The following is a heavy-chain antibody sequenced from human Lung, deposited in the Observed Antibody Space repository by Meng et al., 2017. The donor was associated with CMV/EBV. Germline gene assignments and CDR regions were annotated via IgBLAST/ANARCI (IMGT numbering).Heavy chain of an antibody. CDR3: ARDPHFGALDY. D-gene: IGHD3-10*01. Sequence: GESLKISCIASGFTFSNSYMSWIRQPPGKGLEWVANIKYDGSEKAYVGSVKGRFTISRDNTKNSLYLQMNSLTAEDTAVYYCARDPHFGALDYWGQGTLVXVSS. CDR2: IKYDGSEK. CDR1: GFTFSNSY. J-gene: IGHJ4*02. V-gene: IGHV3-7*01.